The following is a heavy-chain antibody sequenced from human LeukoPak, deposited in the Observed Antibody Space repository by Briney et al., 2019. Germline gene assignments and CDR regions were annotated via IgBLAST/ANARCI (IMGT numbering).Heavy chain of an antibody. CDR2: INPNSGGT. CDR3: ARSISTSGCGYYFGY. V-gene: IGHV1-2*02. D-gene: IGHD5-12*01. CDR1: GYSFTFNC. Sequence: ASVKVSFTASGYSFTFNCKHWVRQAPGPGLEWMGWINPNSGGTNCAQRFQGRVTMTRDTSISTAYMELSGLTSTVTAVYYCARSISTSGCGYYFGYWGQGTLVTVSS. J-gene: IGHJ4*02.